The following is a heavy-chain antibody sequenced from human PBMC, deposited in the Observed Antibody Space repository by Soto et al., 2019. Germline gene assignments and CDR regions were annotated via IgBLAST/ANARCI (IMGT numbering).Heavy chain of an antibody. CDR1: GGSISSGGYY. V-gene: IGHV4-31*03. CDR3: ARDLKYCSGGSCYSPLGY. CDR2: NYYSGST. D-gene: IGHD2-15*01. J-gene: IGHJ4*02. Sequence: QVQLQESGPGLVKPSQTLSLTCTVSGGSISSGGYYWSWIRQHPGKGLEWIGYNYYSGSTYYNPPLMSGVTITLDTSKNECSMKLSSVTAADTAVYYCARDLKYCSGGSCYSPLGYWGQGNLVTVAS.